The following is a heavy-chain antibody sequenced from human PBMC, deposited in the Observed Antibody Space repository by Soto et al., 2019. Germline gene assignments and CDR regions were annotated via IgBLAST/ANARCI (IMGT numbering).Heavy chain of an antibody. D-gene: IGHD1-26*01. CDR3: ARGGKGGRNFYGMEV. CDR1: GYIFTTYF. V-gene: IGHV5-51*01. CDR2: FYPVDSDT. J-gene: IGHJ6*02. Sequence: PGDSLKISCVFSGYIFTTYFVSFVRQMPGKGLEWMGIFYPVDSDTKYSPSFQGQVTISADKSISTAYLQWSSLKASDTAVYYCARGGKGGRNFYGMEVWGQGTPVTVSS.